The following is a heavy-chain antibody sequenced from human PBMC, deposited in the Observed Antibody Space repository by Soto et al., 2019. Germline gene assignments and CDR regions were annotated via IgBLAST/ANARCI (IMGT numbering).Heavy chain of an antibody. Sequence: PSETLSLTCTVSGGSISSYYWSWIRQPPGKGLEWIGYIYYGGSTNYNPSLKSRVTISVDTSKNQFSLKLSSVTAADTAVYYCASLKGDYYYYYYMDVWGKGTTVTVSS. CDR2: IYYGGST. CDR3: ASLKGDYYYYYYMDV. CDR1: GGSISSYY. V-gene: IGHV4-59*01. D-gene: IGHD3-16*01. J-gene: IGHJ6*03.